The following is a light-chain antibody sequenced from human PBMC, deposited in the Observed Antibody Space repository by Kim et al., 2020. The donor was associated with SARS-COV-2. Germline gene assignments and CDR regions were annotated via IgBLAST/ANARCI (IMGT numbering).Light chain of an antibody. J-gene: IGLJ1*01. CDR3: QARDSSTHDYV. CDR2: QVN. CDR1: KFGNKY. Sequence: PGQTASITCSGDKFGNKYVSWYEQKPRQSHVVVIYQVNQRPSGIPERFSGSNSGNTATLTISGTQAMDEADYYCQARDSSTHDYVFGAGTKVTVL. V-gene: IGLV3-1*01.